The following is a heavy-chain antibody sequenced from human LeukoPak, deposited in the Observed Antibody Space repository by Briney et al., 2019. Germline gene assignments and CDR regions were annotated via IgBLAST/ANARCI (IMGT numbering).Heavy chain of an antibody. CDR2: IYGGGRT. CDR3: ATQPSYYYGSGSYYDS. D-gene: IGHD3-10*01. CDR1: GLTVNFNY. J-gene: IGHJ4*02. V-gene: IGHV3-66*01. Sequence: GGSLRLSCVASGLTVNFNYMAWVRQAPGKGLECVSLIYGGGRTYYADSVTGRFSISRDDSKNTLFLQMNNLRAEDTAIYYCATQPSYYYGSGSYYDSWGQGTLVTVSS.